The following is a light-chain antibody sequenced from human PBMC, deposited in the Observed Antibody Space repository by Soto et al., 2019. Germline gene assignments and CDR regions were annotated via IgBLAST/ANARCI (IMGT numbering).Light chain of an antibody. Sequence: EVVVTQSPATLSVSPGERATLSCRASQDVSSNLAWYQQKPGQAPSLLIYGASTRATGTPARFSGSGSGTEFTLTISSLQSEDFALYYCQQRSNWPITFGQRTRLEIK. CDR1: QDVSSN. V-gene: IGKV3-15*01. J-gene: IGKJ5*01. CDR2: GAS. CDR3: QQRSNWPIT.